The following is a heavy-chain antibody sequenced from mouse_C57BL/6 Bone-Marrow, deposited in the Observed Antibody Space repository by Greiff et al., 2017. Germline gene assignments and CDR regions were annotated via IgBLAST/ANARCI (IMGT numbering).Heavy chain of an antibody. J-gene: IGHJ2*01. Sequence: VQLQQSDAELVKPGASVKISCKVSGYTFTDHTIHWMKQRPEQGLEWIGYIYPRDGSTKYHEQFKGKATLTADKSSSTAYMQRNSLTSEESAVYFCARGERLPYYFDYWGQGTTLTVSS. D-gene: IGHD2-2*01. V-gene: IGHV1-78*01. CDR3: ARGERLPYYFDY. CDR1: GYTFTDHT. CDR2: IYPRDGST.